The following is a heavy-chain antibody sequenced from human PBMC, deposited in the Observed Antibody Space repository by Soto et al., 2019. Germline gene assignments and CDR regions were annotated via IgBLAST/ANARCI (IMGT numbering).Heavy chain of an antibody. Sequence: GAAVKVSCKACGYTFTSYGISWGRQAPGQGIEWMGWISAYNGNTNYAQKLQGRVTMTTDTSTSTAYMELRSLRSDDTAVYYCARDHCGGDCYSPPYYHYGNAVRSQGTTVIVSS. D-gene: IGHD2-21*02. CDR3: ARDHCGGDCYSPPYYHYGNAV. CDR2: ISAYNGNT. V-gene: IGHV1-18*01. CDR1: GYTFTSYG. J-gene: IGHJ6*02.